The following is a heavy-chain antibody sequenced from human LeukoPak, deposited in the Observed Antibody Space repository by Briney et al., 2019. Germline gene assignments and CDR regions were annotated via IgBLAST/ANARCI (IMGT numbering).Heavy chain of an antibody. CDR1: GFTFSGYA. CDR2: IRSDGTSK. Sequence: GGSLRLSCSASGFTFSGYAMYWVRQAPGKGLEWVTFIRSDGTSKFYADSVKGRFTIPRDNSKNMVYLQMNSLRADDTAVYYCARGHSGTYVIDYWGQGILVTISS. J-gene: IGHJ4*02. V-gene: IGHV3-30*02. CDR3: ARGHSGTYVIDY. D-gene: IGHD2-2*01.